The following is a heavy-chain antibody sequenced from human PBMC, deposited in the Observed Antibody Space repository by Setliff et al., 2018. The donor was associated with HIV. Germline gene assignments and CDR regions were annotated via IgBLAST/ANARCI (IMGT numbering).Heavy chain of an antibody. CDR3: AKVFVFGVDAFDI. V-gene: IGHV3-23*01. Sequence: GGSLRLSCTVSGFTFTSYAMGWVRQAAGKGLEWVSTIGAVGGPTHYAESVKGRFTISKDNSKNTLYLQMSSLRDEDTAVYYCAKVFVFGVDAFDIWGQGTMVTVSS. CDR2: IGAVGGPT. D-gene: IGHD3-10*02. CDR1: GFTFTSYA. J-gene: IGHJ3*02.